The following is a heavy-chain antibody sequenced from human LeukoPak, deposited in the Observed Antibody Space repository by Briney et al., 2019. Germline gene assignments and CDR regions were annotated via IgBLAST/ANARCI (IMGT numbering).Heavy chain of an antibody. D-gene: IGHD6-19*01. CDR3: ARKVTGTGGWYWYFDL. V-gene: IGHV4-39*07. CDR1: GGSISSTSYY. Sequence: SQTLSLTCTASGGSISSTSYYWGWIRQPPGKGLEWIASIYYSGSTYYNPSLKSRVAISLDPSKNQFSLNLSSVTAADTAVYYCARKVTGTGGWYWYFDLWGRGTLVTVSS. CDR2: IYYSGST. J-gene: IGHJ2*01.